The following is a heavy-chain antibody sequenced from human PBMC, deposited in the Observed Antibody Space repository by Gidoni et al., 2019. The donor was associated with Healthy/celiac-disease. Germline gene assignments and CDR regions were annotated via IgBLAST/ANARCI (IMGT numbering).Heavy chain of an antibody. Sequence: EVQLVESGGGLVKPGGSLRLSCAASGFTFSSYSMNWVRQAPGKGLEWVSSISSSSSYIYYADSVKGRFTISRDNAKNALYLQMNSLRAEDTAVYYCAVTYYYDSSGYYFDYWGQGTLVTVSS. CDR1: GFTFSSYS. V-gene: IGHV3-21*01. D-gene: IGHD3-22*01. CDR3: AVTYYYDSSGYYFDY. CDR2: ISSSSSYI. J-gene: IGHJ4*02.